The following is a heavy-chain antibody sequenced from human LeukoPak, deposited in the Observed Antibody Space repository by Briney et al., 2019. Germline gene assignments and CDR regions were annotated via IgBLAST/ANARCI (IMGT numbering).Heavy chain of an antibody. CDR2: ISSSSSYI. CDR1: GFTFSSYS. Sequence: PGRSLRLSCAASGFTFSSYSMNWVRQAPGKGLEWVSSISSSSSYIYYADSVKGRFTISRDNAKNSLYLQMNSLRAEDTAVYYCARVPTGDDFWSGITDYYYGMDVWGQGTTVTVSS. V-gene: IGHV3-21*01. D-gene: IGHD3-3*01. CDR3: ARVPTGDDFWSGITDYYYGMDV. J-gene: IGHJ6*02.